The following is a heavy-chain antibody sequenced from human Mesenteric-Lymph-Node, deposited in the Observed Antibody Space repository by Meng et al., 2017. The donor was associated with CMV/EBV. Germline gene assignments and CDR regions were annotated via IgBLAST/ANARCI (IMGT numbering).Heavy chain of an antibody. J-gene: IGHJ4*02. D-gene: IGHD6-6*01. CDR1: GFTFSDYY. V-gene: IGHV3-11*01. CDR2: ISSSGSTI. CDR3: AKASSLYSSSSAGFCNY. Sequence: GESLKISCVGSGFTFSDYYMNWFRQAPGKGLEWVSYISSSGSTIYNADSVKGRVTVSRDNAKNSLSLQMNSLRAEDTALYYCAKASSLYSSSSAGFCNYWGQGTLVTVSS.